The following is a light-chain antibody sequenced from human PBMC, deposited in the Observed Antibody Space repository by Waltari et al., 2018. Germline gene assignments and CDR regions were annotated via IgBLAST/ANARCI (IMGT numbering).Light chain of an antibody. J-gene: IGKJ2*01. Sequence: EVLMTQSPPTLSVSPGERATLSCRASQSIARNLAWYQQKPGQAPRLLIYGASTRATDVPDRFSGSGSGTECTLTISSLQSEDFVVYYCQQYNNWRTFGQGTKLEIK. V-gene: IGKV3-15*01. CDR2: GAS. CDR3: QQYNNWRT. CDR1: QSIARN.